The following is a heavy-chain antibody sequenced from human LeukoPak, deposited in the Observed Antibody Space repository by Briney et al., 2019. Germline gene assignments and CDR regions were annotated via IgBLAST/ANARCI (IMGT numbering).Heavy chain of an antibody. CDR2: IYSAGST. J-gene: IGHJ6*02. Sequence: GGSLRLSCAASGFTVSSNYMSWVRQAPGKGLEWVSVIYSAGSTYYADSVKGRFTISRDNSKNTLYLQMNSLRAEDTAVYYCARVRPYDYGIDVWGQGTTVIVSS. CDR1: GFTVSSNY. CDR3: ARVRPYDYGIDV. V-gene: IGHV3-66*01.